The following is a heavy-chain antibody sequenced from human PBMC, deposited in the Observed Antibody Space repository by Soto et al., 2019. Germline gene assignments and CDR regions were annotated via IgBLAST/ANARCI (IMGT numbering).Heavy chain of an antibody. CDR2: ISWDDSK. CDR1: GFSLSTNGVG. Sequence: QITLKEYGPTLVKPTQTLTLTCTFSGFSLSTNGVGVGWIRQPPGKALEWLALISWDDSKHYSPSLKSRLTITQTTSRNKGVLTMNHSDPVDTATYYCANKVSDDYVLGSWGQGTLVPVSS. D-gene: IGHD4-17*01. J-gene: IGHJ5*02. V-gene: IGHV2-5*02. CDR3: ANKVSDDYVLGS.